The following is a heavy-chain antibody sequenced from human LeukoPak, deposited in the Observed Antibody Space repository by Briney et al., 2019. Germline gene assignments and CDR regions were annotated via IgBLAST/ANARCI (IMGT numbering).Heavy chain of an antibody. V-gene: IGHV3-9*01. D-gene: IGHD2-2*01. CDR3: AKHLGYCSSTSCFRPTIYGMDV. CDR1: GFTFDDYA. CDR2: ISWNSGSI. J-gene: IGHJ6*02. Sequence: GGSLRLSCAASGFTFDDYAMHWVRQAPGKGLEWVSGISWNSGSIGYADSVKGRFTISRDNAKNSLYLQMNSLRAEDTALYYCAKHLGYCSSTSCFRPTIYGMDVWGQGTTVTVSS.